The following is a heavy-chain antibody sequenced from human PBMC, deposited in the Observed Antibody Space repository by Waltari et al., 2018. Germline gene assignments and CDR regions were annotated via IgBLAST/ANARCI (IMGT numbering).Heavy chain of an antibody. V-gene: IGHV3-30*02. CDR3: AKDLAVAGTSAFDI. J-gene: IGHJ3*02. D-gene: IGHD6-19*01. CDR1: GFTFSSYG. Sequence: QVQLVESGGGVVQPGGSLRLPWSASGFTFSSYGLHWVRQAPGKGLEWVAFIRYDGSNKYYADSVKGRFTISRDNSKNTLYLQMNSLRAEDTAVYYCAKDLAVAGTSAFDIWGQGTMVTVSS. CDR2: IRYDGSNK.